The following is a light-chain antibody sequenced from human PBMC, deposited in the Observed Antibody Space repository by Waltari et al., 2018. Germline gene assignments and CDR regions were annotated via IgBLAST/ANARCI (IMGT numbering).Light chain of an antibody. Sequence: DIQHTQSPSSLYATVGNRVTSTCRASQSIASYLNWYQQKPGKPPKFLIYSASSLQSGVPSRFSGSRSGTDFTLTINSLQPEDFAVYYCQQSYSSPFTFGPGTRVDIK. CDR3: QQSYSSPFT. J-gene: IGKJ3*01. V-gene: IGKV1-39*01. CDR2: SAS. CDR1: QSIASY.